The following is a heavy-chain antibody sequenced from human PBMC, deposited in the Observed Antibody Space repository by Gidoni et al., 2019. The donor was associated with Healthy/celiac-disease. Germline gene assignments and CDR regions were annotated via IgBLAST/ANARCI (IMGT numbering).Heavy chain of an antibody. CDR2: IIPIFGTA. J-gene: IGHJ4*02. CDR1: GGTFRSYA. V-gene: IGHV1-69*01. Sequence: QGQLVQSGAEGEKPGPSGQVSCKASGGTFRSYAISWVRQAPGQGLEWMGGIIPIFGTANSAQKFQGRVTITADESTSTAYMLLSSLRSEDTAVYYCAMDPGTNPLVDYWGQGTPVTVSS. D-gene: IGHD2-8*01. CDR3: AMDPGTNPLVDY.